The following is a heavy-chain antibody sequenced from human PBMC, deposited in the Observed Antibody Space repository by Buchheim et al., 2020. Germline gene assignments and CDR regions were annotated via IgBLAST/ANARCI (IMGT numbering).Heavy chain of an antibody. J-gene: IGHJ1*01. V-gene: IGHV3-48*03. D-gene: IGHD3-10*01. Sequence: EVFLVESGGGLVQPGGSLRLSCAASGFTFSGYEMNWVRQAPGKGLECIAYISASGGSTYYVDSVRGRFTISRGNAKNSLYLQMNSLRVEDTAVYYCATDPHYPSGSYWGRGTL. CDR2: ISASGGST. CDR3: ATDPHYPSGSY. CDR1: GFTFSGYE.